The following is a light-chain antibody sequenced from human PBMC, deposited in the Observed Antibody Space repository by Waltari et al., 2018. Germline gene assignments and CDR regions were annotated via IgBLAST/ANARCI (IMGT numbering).Light chain of an antibody. CDR3: CSYGGPSISV. J-gene: IGLJ2*01. CDR2: EVR. V-gene: IGLV2-23*02. CDR1: SRDVRSYNL. Sequence: QSALIQPASVSGSPGQSITISCIGTSRDVRSYNLVSWYRQHPGEAPKLILYEVRKRPSGVSDRFSGSKSGNTASLTITGLQADDEADYYCCSYGGPSISVFGGGTKLTVL.